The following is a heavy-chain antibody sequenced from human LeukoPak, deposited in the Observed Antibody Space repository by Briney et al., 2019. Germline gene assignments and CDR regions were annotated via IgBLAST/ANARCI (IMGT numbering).Heavy chain of an antibody. J-gene: IGHJ6*03. CDR3: ARGRYCSGGSCSYYYYMDV. V-gene: IGHV4-34*01. CDR1: GESFSGYY. Sequence: SETLSLTCAVYGESFSGYYWSWIRQPPGKGLEWIGEINHSGSTNYNPSLKSRVTISVDTSKNRFSLKLSSVTAADTAVYYCARGRYCSGGSCSYYYYMDVWGKGTTVTVSS. D-gene: IGHD2-15*01. CDR2: INHSGST.